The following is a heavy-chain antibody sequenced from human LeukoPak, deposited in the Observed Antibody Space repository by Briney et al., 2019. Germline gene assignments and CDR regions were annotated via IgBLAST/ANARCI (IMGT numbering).Heavy chain of an antibody. V-gene: IGHV3-21*01. CDR3: ARGGDSSGWPAHSSYYMDV. Sequence: PGGTLRLSCAASGFTFSSYGMSWVRQAPGKGLKWVSSISSSGDYLYYADSLKGRFTISRDKAKNSLYLQMNSLRVEDTAVYYCARGGDSSGWPAHSSYYMDVWGKGTTVTVSS. J-gene: IGHJ6*03. CDR1: GFTFSSYG. D-gene: IGHD6-19*01. CDR2: ISSSGDYL.